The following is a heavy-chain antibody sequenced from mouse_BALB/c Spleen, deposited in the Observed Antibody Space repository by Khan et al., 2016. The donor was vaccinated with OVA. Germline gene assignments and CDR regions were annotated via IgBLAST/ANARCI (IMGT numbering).Heavy chain of an antibody. V-gene: IGHV2-9*02. Sequence: QVQLKQSGPGLVAPSQSLSITCTVSGFSLTSYGVHWVRQPPGKGLEWLGVIWAGGSTHYNSALMSRLSISKDNSKSKVFLKMNSLQNDDTAMYYCARLENIWGQGTTLTVSS. CDR1: GFSLTSYG. J-gene: IGHJ2*01. CDR3: ARLENI. D-gene: IGHD1-3*01. CDR2: IWAGGST.